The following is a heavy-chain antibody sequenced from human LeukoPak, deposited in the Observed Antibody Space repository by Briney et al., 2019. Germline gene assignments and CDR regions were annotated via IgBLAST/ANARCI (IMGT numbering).Heavy chain of an antibody. CDR3: ARHRIEYSSSSAYYYYMDV. CDR2: IYPGDSDT. V-gene: IGHV5-51*01. J-gene: IGHJ6*03. D-gene: IGHD6-6*01. CDR1: GYSFTSYW. Sequence: GESLKISCKGSGYSFTSYWIGWVRQMPGKGLEWMGIIYPGDSDTRYSPSFQGQVTISADKSISTAYLQWSSLKASDTAMYYRARHRIEYSSSSAYYYYMDVWGKGTTVTVSS.